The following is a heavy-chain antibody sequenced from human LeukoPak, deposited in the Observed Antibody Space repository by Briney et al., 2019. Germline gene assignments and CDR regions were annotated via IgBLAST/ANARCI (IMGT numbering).Heavy chain of an antibody. D-gene: IGHD3-10*01. V-gene: IGHV1-46*01. CDR3: ARGPPPYGSGTYYLDY. J-gene: IGHJ4*02. CDR1: GYTXTSYY. CDR2: INPSGGST. Sequence: ASVKVSCKASGYTXTSYYMHGVRQAPGQGLEWMGIINPSGGSTSYAQKFQARVTMTRDTSTTTVYMELSSLRSEDTAVYYCARGPPPYGSGTYYLDYWGQGTLVTVSS.